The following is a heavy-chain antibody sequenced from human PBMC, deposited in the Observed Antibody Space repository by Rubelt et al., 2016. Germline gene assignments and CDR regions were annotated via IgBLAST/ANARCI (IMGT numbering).Heavy chain of an antibody. Sequence: QVQLQESGPGLVKPSETLSLTCTVSGGSISSYYWSWIRQPPGKGLEWLGCIYYSGSTNYHPSLKSRVTISVDTSKNQCSLKLSSVTAADTAVYYCARIEYSSSSNYYYMDVWGKGTTVTVSS. CDR2: IYYSGST. CDR3: ARIEYSSSSNYYYMDV. D-gene: IGHD6-6*01. J-gene: IGHJ6*03. CDR1: GGSISSYY. V-gene: IGHV4-59*12.